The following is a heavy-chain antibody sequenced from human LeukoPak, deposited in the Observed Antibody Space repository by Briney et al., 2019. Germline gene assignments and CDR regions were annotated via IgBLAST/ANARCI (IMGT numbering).Heavy chain of an antibody. Sequence: SETLSLTCAVYGGSFSGHYWSWIRQPPGKGLEWIGEINHSGSTNYNPSLESRVTISVDTSKNHFSLKLSSVTAADTAVYSCASGQYYDLWSGYYVDWGQGTLVTVSA. CDR1: GGSFSGHY. D-gene: IGHD3-3*01. V-gene: IGHV4-34*01. J-gene: IGHJ4*02. CDR3: ASGQYYDLWSGYYVD. CDR2: INHSGST.